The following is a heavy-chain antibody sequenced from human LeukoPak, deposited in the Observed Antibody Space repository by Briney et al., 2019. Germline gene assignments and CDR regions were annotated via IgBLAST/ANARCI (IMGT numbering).Heavy chain of an antibody. V-gene: IGHV3-23*01. J-gene: IGHJ5*02. CDR3: VKDPDSGYDYYFDP. Sequence: GGSLRLSCAASGFTFSNYAMSWVRQTSGKGLEWVSDISASGGTTYYAESVKGRFTISRDNSRNTLYLQMNSLRAEDTAVYYCVKDPDSGYDYYFDPWGQGTLVTVSS. D-gene: IGHD5-12*01. CDR1: GFTFSNYA. CDR2: ISASGGTT.